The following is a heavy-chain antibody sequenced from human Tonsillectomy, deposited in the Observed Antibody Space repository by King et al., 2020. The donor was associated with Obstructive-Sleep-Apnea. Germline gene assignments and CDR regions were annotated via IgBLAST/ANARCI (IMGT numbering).Heavy chain of an antibody. Sequence: VQLQQWGAGLLKPSETLSLTCAVYGGSFSGYYWSWIRQPPGKGLEYIGEINHSGSTNYNPSLKSRVTISVDTSKNQFSLKLSSVTAAGTAVYYCARLQLGSGTSWCDPGGQGALVTVSS. D-gene: IGHD3-10*01. CDR3: ARLQLGSGTSWCDP. CDR1: GGSFSGYY. CDR2: INHSGST. J-gene: IGHJ5*02. V-gene: IGHV4-34*01.